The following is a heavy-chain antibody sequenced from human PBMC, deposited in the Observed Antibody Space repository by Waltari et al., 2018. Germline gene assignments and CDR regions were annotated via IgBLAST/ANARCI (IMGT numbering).Heavy chain of an antibody. V-gene: IGHV1-2*02. Sequence: QVQLVQSGAEVKKPGASVKGSCEASGYTFTGYYLHWVRQAPGQGLECMGWIDPNRGATNYAQKFLGRVTMTRDTSISTAYMELSRLRSDDTAFYYCARGSIAAGSFDYWGQGTLVTVSS. D-gene: IGHD6-6*01. CDR3: ARGSIAAGSFDY. CDR2: IDPNRGAT. J-gene: IGHJ4*01. CDR1: GYTFTGYY.